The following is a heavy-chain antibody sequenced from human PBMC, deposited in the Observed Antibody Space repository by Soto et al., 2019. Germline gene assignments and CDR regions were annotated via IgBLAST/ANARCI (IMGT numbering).Heavy chain of an antibody. D-gene: IGHD1-26*01. CDR2: IYHSGST. V-gene: IGHV4-4*02. Sequence: LETLPHTWAVSGGSSSSSNWWSWVRQPPGKGLEWIGEIYHSGSTNYNPSLKSRVTISVDKSKNQFSLKLSSVTAADTAVYYCARVSGSYYYGMDVWGQGTTVTVSS. CDR1: GGSSSSSNW. J-gene: IGHJ6*02. CDR3: ARVSGSYYYGMDV.